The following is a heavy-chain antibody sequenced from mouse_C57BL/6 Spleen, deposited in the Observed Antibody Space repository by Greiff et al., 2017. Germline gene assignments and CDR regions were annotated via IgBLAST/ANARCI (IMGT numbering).Heavy chain of an antibody. J-gene: IGHJ3*01. CDR1: GFTFSDYG. D-gene: IGHD2-2*01. Sequence: EVQLVESGGGLVKPGGSLKLSCAASGFTFSDYGMHWVRQAPEKGLEWVAYISSGSSTIYYADTVKGRFTISRDNAKNTLFLQMTSLRSEDTAMYYCAKGYGYDEGAWFAYWGQGTLVTVSA. CDR2: ISSGSSTI. CDR3: AKGYGYDEGAWFAY. V-gene: IGHV5-17*01.